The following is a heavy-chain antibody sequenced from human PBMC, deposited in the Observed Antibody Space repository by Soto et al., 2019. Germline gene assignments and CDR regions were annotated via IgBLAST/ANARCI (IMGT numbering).Heavy chain of an antibody. Sequence: QVQLVESGGGVVQPGRSLRLSCAASGFTFSSYAMHWVRQAPGKGLEWVAVISYDGSNKYYADSVKGRFTISRDNSKNTLYLQMNSLRAEDTAVYYCARDPGELVVAGVVEAFDIWGQGTMVTVSS. V-gene: IGHV3-30-3*01. CDR2: ISYDGSNK. CDR1: GFTFSSYA. J-gene: IGHJ3*02. CDR3: ARDPGELVVAGVVEAFDI. D-gene: IGHD2-15*01.